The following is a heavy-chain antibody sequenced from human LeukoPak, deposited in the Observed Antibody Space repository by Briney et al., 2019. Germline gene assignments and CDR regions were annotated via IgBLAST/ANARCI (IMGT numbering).Heavy chain of an antibody. V-gene: IGHV4-59*01. CDR2: IYYSGST. J-gene: IGHJ3*02. Sequence: SETLPLTCTVSGGSISSYYWSWIRQPPGKGLEWIGYIYYSGSTNYNPSLKSRVTISVDTSKNQFSLKLSSVTAADTAVYYCARAGDIVVVPAAIGNAFDIWGQGTMVTVSS. CDR3: ARAGDIVVVPAAIGNAFDI. CDR1: GGSISSYY. D-gene: IGHD2-2*02.